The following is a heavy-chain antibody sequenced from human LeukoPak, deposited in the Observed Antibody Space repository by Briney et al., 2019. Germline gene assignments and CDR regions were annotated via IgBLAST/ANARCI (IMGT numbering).Heavy chain of an antibody. V-gene: IGHV1-2*02. CDR2: INPNSGGT. CDR1: GYTFTGYY. CDR3: ARDEGSSSWYWFDP. J-gene: IGHJ5*02. Sequence: ASVKVSCKASGYTFTGYYMHWVRQAPGQGLEWMGWINPNSGGTNYAQKFQGRGTMTRDTSISTAYMELSRLRSDDTAVYYCARDEGSSSWYWFDPWGQGTLVTVSS. D-gene: IGHD6-13*01.